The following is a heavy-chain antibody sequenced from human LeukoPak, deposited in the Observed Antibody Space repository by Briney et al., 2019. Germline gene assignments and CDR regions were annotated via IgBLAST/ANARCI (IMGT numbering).Heavy chain of an antibody. CDR2: TYYDGHNK. CDR1: GFTFSNFA. Sequence: GRSLRLSCAASGFTFSNFAMHWVRQAPGKGLEWVAVTYYDGHNKAYGDSVKGRFAISRENSNNTLYLQMNNLRVDDTAVYSCAKDFRPAGTVLFDMWSQGTMVIVSS. V-gene: IGHV3-33*06. CDR3: AKDFRPAGTVLFDM. D-gene: IGHD1-7*01. J-gene: IGHJ3*02.